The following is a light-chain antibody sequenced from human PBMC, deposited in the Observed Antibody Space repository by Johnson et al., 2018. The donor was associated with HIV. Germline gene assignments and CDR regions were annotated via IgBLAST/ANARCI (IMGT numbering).Light chain of an antibody. Sequence: QSVLTQPPSVSAAPGQKVTISCSGSSSNIGNNYVSWYQQLPGTAPKLLIYDNNKRPSGIPDRFSGPKSGPSATLGITGLQTGDEADYYCGTWDSSLSAYYVFGTGTKVTVL. V-gene: IGLV1-51*01. CDR2: DNN. J-gene: IGLJ1*01. CDR3: GTWDSSLSAYYV. CDR1: SSNIGNNY.